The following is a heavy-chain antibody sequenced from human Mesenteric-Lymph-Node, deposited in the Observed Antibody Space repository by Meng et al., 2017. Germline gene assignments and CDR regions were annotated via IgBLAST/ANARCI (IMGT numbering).Heavy chain of an antibody. J-gene: IGHJ6*02. CDR3: ARGRSIGWYGDYYYYGMDV. CDR2: INHSGST. D-gene: IGHD6-19*01. V-gene: IGHV4-34*01. Sequence: GSLRLSCAVYGGSFSGYYWSWIRQPPGKGLEWIGEINHSGSTNYNPSLKSRVTISVDTSKNQFSLKLSSVTAADTAVYYCARGRSIGWYGDYYYYGMDVWGQGTTVTVSS. CDR1: GGSFSGYY.